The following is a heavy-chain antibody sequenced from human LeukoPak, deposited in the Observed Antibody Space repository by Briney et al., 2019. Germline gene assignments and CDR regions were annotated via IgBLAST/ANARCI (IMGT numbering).Heavy chain of an antibody. Sequence: PSETLSLTCTVSGGSIISSDYHWGWVRQPPGKGLEWIGTISYSGNTDYNPSLRSRVTISVDTSNNQFSLRLGSVTAADTAVYHCARHCCSGPARRVFDIWGQGTMVTVSS. D-gene: IGHD2-15*01. V-gene: IGHV4-39*01. J-gene: IGHJ3*02. CDR3: ARHCCSGPARRVFDI. CDR1: GGSIISSDYH. CDR2: ISYSGNT.